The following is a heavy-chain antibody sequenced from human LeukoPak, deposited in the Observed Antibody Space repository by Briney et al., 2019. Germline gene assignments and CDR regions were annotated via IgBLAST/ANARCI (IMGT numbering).Heavy chain of an antibody. V-gene: IGHV5-51*01. CDR1: GYSFTSYW. CDR2: IYPGDSDT. Sequence: PGESLKISCKGSGYSFTSYWIGWVRQMPGKGLEWMGIIYPGDSDTRYSPSFQGQVTISADKSISTAYLQWSSLKASDTAMYYCARHSRGVVGAIYYYYMDVWGKGTTVTVSS. J-gene: IGHJ6*03. CDR3: ARHSRGVVGAIYYYYMDV. D-gene: IGHD1-26*01.